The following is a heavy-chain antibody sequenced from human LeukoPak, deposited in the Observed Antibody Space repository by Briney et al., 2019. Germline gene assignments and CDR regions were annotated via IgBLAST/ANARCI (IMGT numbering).Heavy chain of an antibody. CDR1: GFTVSSNY. CDR2: IYSGGST. CDR3: ASQRSYYYGMDV. Sequence: GGSLRLSCAASGFTVSSNYMSWVRQAPGKGLEWVSAIYSGGSTYYADSVKGRFTISRDNSKNTLYLQMNSLRAEDTAVYYCASQRSYYYGMDVWGKGTTVTVSS. J-gene: IGHJ6*04. V-gene: IGHV3-53*01.